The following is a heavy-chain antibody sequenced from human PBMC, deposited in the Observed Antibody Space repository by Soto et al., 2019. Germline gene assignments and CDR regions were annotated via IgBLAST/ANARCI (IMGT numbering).Heavy chain of an antibody. J-gene: IGHJ4*02. D-gene: IGHD3-22*01. Sequence: ASVKVSCKASGGTFSSYAISWVRQAPGQGLEWMGGIIPIFGTANYAQKFQGRVTITADESTSTAYMELSSLRSEDTAVYYCARSKPYGSSGFHDVDYWGQGTLVTVSS. CDR1: GGTFSSYA. V-gene: IGHV1-69*13. CDR3: ARSKPYGSSGFHDVDY. CDR2: IIPIFGTA.